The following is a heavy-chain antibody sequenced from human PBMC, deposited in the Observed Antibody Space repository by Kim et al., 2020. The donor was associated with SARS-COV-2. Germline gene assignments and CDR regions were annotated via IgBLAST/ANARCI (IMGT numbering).Heavy chain of an antibody. V-gene: IGHV7-4-1*02. J-gene: IGHJ3*02. D-gene: IGHD2-2*01. CDR3: ARDLGYCSSTSCYQRGGDVFDI. CDR1: GYTFTSYA. Sequence: ASVKVSCKASGYTFTSYAMNWVRQAPGQGLEWMGWINTNTGNPTYAQGFTGRFVFSLDTSVSTAYLQISSLKAEDTAVYYCARDLGYCSSTSCYQRGGDVFDIWGQGTMVTVSS. CDR2: INTNTGNP.